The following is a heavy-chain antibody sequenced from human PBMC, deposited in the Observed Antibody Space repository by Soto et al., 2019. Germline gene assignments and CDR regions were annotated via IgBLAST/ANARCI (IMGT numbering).Heavy chain of an antibody. Sequence: EVQLLESGGGLVQPGGSLRLSCAASGFTVSTNYMNWVRQAPGKGLEWVSVIYSGGSTNYADSVKGRFTISRDNSKNTLFLQMNSLRVEDTAVYYCARGEPHHYFDYWGQGTLVTVSS. V-gene: IGHV3-66*01. CDR2: IYSGGST. CDR3: ARGEPHHYFDY. CDR1: GFTVSTNY. J-gene: IGHJ4*02. D-gene: IGHD3-16*01.